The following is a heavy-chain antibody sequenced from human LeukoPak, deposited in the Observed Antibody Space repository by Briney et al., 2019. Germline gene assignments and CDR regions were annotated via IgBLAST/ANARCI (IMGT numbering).Heavy chain of an antibody. CDR3: ARGYGGSGTYYNYWFDP. CDR2: IYPGDSDT. Sequence: GVSLKISCQGSGYSFPCYWIGWVGPMRRKGMGWIGIIYPGDSDTRYSPSFQGQVAISADKSINTAYLQWSSLKASETAMYYCARGYGGSGTYYNYWFDPWGQGTLVTVSS. V-gene: IGHV5-51*01. J-gene: IGHJ5*02. D-gene: IGHD3-10*01. CDR1: GYSFPCYW.